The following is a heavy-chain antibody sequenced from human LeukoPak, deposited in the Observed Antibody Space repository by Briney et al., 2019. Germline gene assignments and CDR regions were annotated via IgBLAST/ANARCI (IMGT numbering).Heavy chain of an antibody. Sequence: PGGSLRLSCVGSGFIFRSYAVTWVRQAPGKGLDWVSSITANGDRTYYADSVKGRSTISRDNSKNTLYLQMSSLRAEDTAIYFCATFGVIVRNNYFDYWGQGVPVTVSS. J-gene: IGHJ4*02. CDR2: ITANGDRT. V-gene: IGHV3-23*01. D-gene: IGHD3-3*01. CDR1: GFIFRSYA. CDR3: ATFGVIVRNNYFDY.